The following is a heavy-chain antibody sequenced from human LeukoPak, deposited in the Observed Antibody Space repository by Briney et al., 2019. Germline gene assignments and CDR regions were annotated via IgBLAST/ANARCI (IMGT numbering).Heavy chain of an antibody. V-gene: IGHV3-49*04. J-gene: IGHJ6*03. CDR3: TNYGGADYYYYMDV. D-gene: IGHD4-23*01. Sequence: GGSLRLSCTASGFTFGDYAMSWVRQAPGKGLEWVGFIRSKAYGGTTEYAASVKGRFTISRDDSKSIAYLQMNSLKTEDTAVYYCTNYGGADYYYYMDVWGKGTTVTISS. CDR1: GFTFGDYA. CDR2: IRSKAYGGTT.